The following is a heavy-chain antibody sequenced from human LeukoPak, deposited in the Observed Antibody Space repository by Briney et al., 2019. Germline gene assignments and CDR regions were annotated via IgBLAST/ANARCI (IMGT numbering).Heavy chain of an antibody. V-gene: IGHV1-18*01. CDR3: ARAQEGITGRNFGY. J-gene: IGHJ4*02. CDR2: ISANNGSR. CDR1: GYTFTCYG. Sequence: ASVKVSFKASGYTFTCYGISRVRHAQAPGLERKGWISANNGSRNYAQKLQGRVTITTDPSTSTDYMELRSLRSDDTAVYYCARAQEGITGRNFGYWGQGTLVTVSS. D-gene: IGHD1-20*01.